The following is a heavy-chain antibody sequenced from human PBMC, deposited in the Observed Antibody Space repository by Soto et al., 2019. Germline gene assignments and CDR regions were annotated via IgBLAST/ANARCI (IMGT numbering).Heavy chain of an antibody. CDR2: IYYSGST. CDR3: ARGGAVAPEGYNWFDP. CDR1: GGSVSSGSYY. Sequence: QVQLQESGPGLVKPSETLSLTCTVSGGSVSSGSYYWSWIRQPPGKGLEWIGYIYYSGSTNYNPSLNGRVTISVDTSKNQFAMKLSSVTAADTAVYYCARGGAVAPEGYNWFDPWGQGTLVTVSS. V-gene: IGHV4-61*01. J-gene: IGHJ5*02. D-gene: IGHD6-19*01.